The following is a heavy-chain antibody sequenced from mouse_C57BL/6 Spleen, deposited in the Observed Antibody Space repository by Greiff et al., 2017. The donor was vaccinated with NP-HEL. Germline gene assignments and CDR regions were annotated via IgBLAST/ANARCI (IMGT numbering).Heavy chain of an antibody. CDR3: ARHERDYYGSSYYFDY. J-gene: IGHJ2*01. V-gene: IGHV5-6*01. CDR1: GFTFSSYG. Sequence: EVHLVESGGDLVKPGGSLKLSCAASGFTFSSYGMSWVRQTPDKRLEWVATISSGGSYTYYPDSVKGRFTISRDNAKNTLYLQMSSLKSEDTAMYYCARHERDYYGSSYYFDYWGQGTTLTVSS. CDR2: ISSGGSYT. D-gene: IGHD1-1*01.